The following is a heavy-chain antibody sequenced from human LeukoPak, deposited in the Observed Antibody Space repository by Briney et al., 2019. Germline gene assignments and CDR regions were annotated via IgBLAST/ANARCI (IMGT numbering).Heavy chain of an antibody. D-gene: IGHD1-26*01. CDR2: IYYSGST. Sequence: PSETLSLTCTVSGDSISRSSYYWRWIRQPPGKGLEWIGSIYYSGSTYYNPSLKSRVTISVATSKSQLSLKLSSVTAADTALYYCARRESGRGFDYWGQGTLVTISS. J-gene: IGHJ4*02. CDR1: GDSISRSSYY. V-gene: IGHV4-39*01. CDR3: ARRESGRGFDY.